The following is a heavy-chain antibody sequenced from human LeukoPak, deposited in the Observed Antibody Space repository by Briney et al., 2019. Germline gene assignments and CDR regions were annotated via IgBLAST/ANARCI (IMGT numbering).Heavy chain of an antibody. Sequence: SETLSLTCTVSGGSISSYYWSWIRQPAGQGLEWIGRIYTSGSTNYNPSLKSRVTMSVDTSKNPFSLKLSSVTAADTAVYYCARDRLASHDDGDYGAQNYYYYMDVWGKGTTVTVSS. CDR1: GGSISSYY. CDR3: ARDRLASHDDGDYGAQNYYYYMDV. D-gene: IGHD4-17*01. V-gene: IGHV4-4*07. CDR2: IYTSGST. J-gene: IGHJ6*03.